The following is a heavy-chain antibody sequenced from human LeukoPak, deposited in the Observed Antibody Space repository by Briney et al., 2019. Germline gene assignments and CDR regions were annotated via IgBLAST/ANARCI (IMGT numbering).Heavy chain of an antibody. V-gene: IGHV3-30-3*01. J-gene: IGHJ4*02. CDR1: GFTFSSYA. CDR2: ISHDGSNK. Sequence: PGGSLRLSCAASGFTFSSYAKHWVRQAPGKGLEWVAVISHDGSNKYYADSVKGRFTISRDNSKNTLYLQMNSLRAEDTAVYYCGRDQEGSPFYYFDYWGQGTLVPVSS. CDR3: GRDQEGSPFYYFDY. D-gene: IGHD3-10*01.